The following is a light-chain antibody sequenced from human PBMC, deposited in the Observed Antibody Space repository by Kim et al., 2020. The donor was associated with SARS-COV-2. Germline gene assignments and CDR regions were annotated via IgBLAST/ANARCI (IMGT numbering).Light chain of an antibody. CDR1: QSVLSRSNNRNY. V-gene: IGKV4-1*01. CDR3: QQYYTTPIT. J-gene: IGKJ5*01. CDR2: GAS. Sequence: ATITGKASQSVLSRSNNRNYLSWHQQKPGQPPRLLIYGASSRKSGVPDRFGGSVSGTDFTLTISSLQAEDVAVYYCQQYYTTPITFGQGTRLEIK.